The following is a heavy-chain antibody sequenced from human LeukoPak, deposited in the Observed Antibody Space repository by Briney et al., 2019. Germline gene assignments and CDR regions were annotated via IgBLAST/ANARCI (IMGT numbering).Heavy chain of an antibody. V-gene: IGHV1-8*03. CDR1: GYTFTSYD. CDR3: ARGRRGWVYDY. D-gene: IGHD1-14*01. Sequence: ASVKVSCKASGYTFTSYDINWVRQATGQGREWMGWMNPNNGNTGYSQEFQGRVTITRNTSTSTAYMELSSLRSEDTAVYYCARGRRGWVYDYWGQGTLVTVSS. CDR2: MNPNNGNT. J-gene: IGHJ4*02.